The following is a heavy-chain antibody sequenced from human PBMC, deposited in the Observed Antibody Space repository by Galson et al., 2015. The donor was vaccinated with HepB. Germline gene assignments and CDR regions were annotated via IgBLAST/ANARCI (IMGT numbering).Heavy chain of an antibody. V-gene: IGHV3-21*01. CDR3: ASNDFWSTGYYYGMDV. Sequence: SLRLSCAASGFTFSSYSMNWVRQAPGKGLEWVPSISSSSSYIYYADSVKGRFTISRDNAKNSLYLQMNSLRAEDTAVYYCASNDFWSTGYYYGMDVWGQGTTVTVSS. J-gene: IGHJ6*02. D-gene: IGHD3-3*01. CDR1: GFTFSSYS. CDR2: ISSSSSYI.